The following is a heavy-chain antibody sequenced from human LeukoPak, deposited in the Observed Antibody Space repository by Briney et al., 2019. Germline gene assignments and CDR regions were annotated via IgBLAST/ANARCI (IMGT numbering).Heavy chain of an antibody. CDR3: AREGSDGYLFDY. CDR2: TYYRSKWYN. Sequence: SQTLSLTCAISGDSVSSNSATWDWIRLSPSRGLEWLGRTYYRSKWYNDYAVSVKSRVTINPDTSKNQFSLQLNSVTPEDTAVYYCAREGSDGYLFDYWGQGSLVIVSS. J-gene: IGHJ4*02. V-gene: IGHV6-1*01. D-gene: IGHD3-22*01. CDR1: GDSVSSNSAT.